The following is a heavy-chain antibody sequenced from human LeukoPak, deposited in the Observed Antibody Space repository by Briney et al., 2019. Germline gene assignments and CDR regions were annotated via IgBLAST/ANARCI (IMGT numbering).Heavy chain of an antibody. CDR3: AREAGTASLDY. CDR2: IYYSGST. J-gene: IGHJ4*02. CDR1: GGSSSSYY. V-gene: IGHV4-59*01. Sequence: PSETLSLTCTVSGGSSSSYYWSWIRQPPGKGLEWIGYIYYSGSTNYNPSLKSRVTISVDTSKNQFSLKLSSVTAADTAVYYCAREAGTASLDYWGQGTLVTVSS. D-gene: IGHD2-21*02.